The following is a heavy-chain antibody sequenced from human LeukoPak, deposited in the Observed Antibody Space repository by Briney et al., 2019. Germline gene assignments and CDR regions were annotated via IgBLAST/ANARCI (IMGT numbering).Heavy chain of an antibody. D-gene: IGHD2-2*02. CDR3: ARRRYQLLYYAFDI. V-gene: IGHV4-34*01. CDR2: INHSGST. J-gene: IGHJ3*02. CDR1: GGSFSGYY. Sequence: ASETLSLTCAVYGGSFSGYYWSWIRQPPGKGLEWIWEINHSGSTNYNPSLKSRVTISVDTSKNQFSLKLSSVTAADTAVYYCARRRYQLLYYAFDIWGQGTMVTVSS.